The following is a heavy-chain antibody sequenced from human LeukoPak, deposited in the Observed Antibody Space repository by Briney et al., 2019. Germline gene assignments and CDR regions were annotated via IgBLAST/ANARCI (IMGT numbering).Heavy chain of an antibody. J-gene: IGHJ6*02. Sequence: ASVRVSCKASGYTFTNYGTSWVRQAPGQGLEWMGWISPDSGNTKYAQELQDRVTMTTDTSTSTAYMELRSLRSDDTAVYYCARVPSGGYDILTNYYYYYGMDVWGQGTTVTVSS. CDR2: ISPDSGNT. CDR1: GYTFTNYG. CDR3: ARVPSGGYDILTNYYYYYGMDV. D-gene: IGHD3-9*01. V-gene: IGHV1-18*01.